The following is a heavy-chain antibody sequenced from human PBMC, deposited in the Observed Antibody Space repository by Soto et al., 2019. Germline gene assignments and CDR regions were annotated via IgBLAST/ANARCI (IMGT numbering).Heavy chain of an antibody. D-gene: IGHD6-13*01. CDR1: GDTFNSYG. J-gene: IGHJ3*01. Sequence: QVQLVQSGPELKKPGSSVKVSCKAPGDTFNSYGISWVRQAPGQGLEWMGGIVPMFGTTNLALKFEDRVTMTEDELQPTVYMEIRGLTSEDTAVYYCSRDLADVHLWDAVDVWGHGTRVTVSS. V-gene: IGHV1-69*01. CDR2: IVPMFGTT. CDR3: SRDLADVHLWDAVDV.